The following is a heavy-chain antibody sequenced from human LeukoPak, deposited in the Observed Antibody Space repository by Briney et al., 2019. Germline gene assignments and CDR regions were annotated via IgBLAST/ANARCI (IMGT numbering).Heavy chain of an antibody. CDR3: AKEGLTIFGVVITV. CDR2: IWYDGSNK. J-gene: IGHJ4*02. CDR1: GFTFSSYG. Sequence: GGSLRLSCAASGFTFSSYGMHWVRQAPGKGLEWVAVIWYDGSNKYYADSVKGRFTISRDNSKNTLYLQMNSLRAEDTAVYYCAKEGLTIFGVVITVWGQGTLVTVSS. V-gene: IGHV3-33*06. D-gene: IGHD3-3*01.